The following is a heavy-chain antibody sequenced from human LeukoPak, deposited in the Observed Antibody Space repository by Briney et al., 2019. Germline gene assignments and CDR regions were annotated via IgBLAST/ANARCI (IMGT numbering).Heavy chain of an antibody. CDR2: INHSGST. CDR1: GGSISSGSYY. J-gene: IGHJ5*02. CDR3: ARVRILWWSGTPRPDWFDP. Sequence: SQTLSLTCTVSGGSISSGSYYWSWIRQPPGKGLEWIGEINHSGSTNYNPSLKSRVTISVDTSKNQFSLKLSSVTAADTAVYYCARVRILWWSGTPRPDWFDPWGQGTLVSVSS. D-gene: IGHD2-21*01. V-gene: IGHV4-39*07.